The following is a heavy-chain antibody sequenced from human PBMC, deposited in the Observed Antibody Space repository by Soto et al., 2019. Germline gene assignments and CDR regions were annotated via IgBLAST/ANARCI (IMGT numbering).Heavy chain of an antibody. CDR1: GFTLSSYA. J-gene: IGHJ3*01. D-gene: IGHD4-17*01. V-gene: IGHV3-23*01. CDR2: ISDAAGSA. CDR3: ARPYGGKIGDAPDL. Sequence: GGSLRLSCVGSGFTLSSYAMSWVRQVPGKGLEWVSSISDAAGSAYYVDSVKGRFTISRDNSKKTLYLQMSSLRAEDSAVYYCARPYGGKIGDAPDLWGPGTMVTVSS.